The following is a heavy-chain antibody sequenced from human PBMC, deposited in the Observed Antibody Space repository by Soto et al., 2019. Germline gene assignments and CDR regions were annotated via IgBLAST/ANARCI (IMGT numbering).Heavy chain of an antibody. D-gene: IGHD2-2*01. J-gene: IGHJ6*03. V-gene: IGHV1-8*02. CDR2: MNPNSGNT. CDR3: ARGVGQLDYYYYYMDV. CDR1: GYTFTSYD. Sequence: ASVKVSCKASGYTFTSYDINWVRQATGQGLEWMGWMNPNSGNTGYAQKLQGRVTMTRNTSISTAYMELSSLRSEDTDVYYCARGVGQLDYYYYYMDVWGKGTTVTVSS.